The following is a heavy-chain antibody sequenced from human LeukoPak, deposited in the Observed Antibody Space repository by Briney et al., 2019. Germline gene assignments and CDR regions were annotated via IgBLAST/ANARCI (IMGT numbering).Heavy chain of an antibody. CDR3: AKDYSSGWFLNY. D-gene: IGHD6-19*01. Sequence: GGSLRLSCAASGFTFSSYAMSWVRQAPGKGLEWVSDITGNSYYTYYADPVKGRFTISRDNSKNTLYLQMNSLRAEDTAVYYCAKDYSSGWFLNYWGQGTLVTVSS. V-gene: IGHV3-23*01. CDR1: GFTFSSYA. CDR2: ITGNSYYT. J-gene: IGHJ4*02.